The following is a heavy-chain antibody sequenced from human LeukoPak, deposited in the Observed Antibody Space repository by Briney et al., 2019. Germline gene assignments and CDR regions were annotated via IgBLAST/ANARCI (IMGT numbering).Heavy chain of an antibody. Sequence: PGGSLRLSCAASGVTFSSYWMTWVRQAPGKGLGWVANIKQDGSEKNYVDSVKGRFTISRDNAKNSLYLQMNSLRAEDTAVYYCARGSGWLTDCWGQGTLVTVSS. J-gene: IGHJ4*02. V-gene: IGHV3-7*05. CDR2: IKQDGSEK. D-gene: IGHD3-22*01. CDR3: ARGSGWLTDC. CDR1: GVTFSSYW.